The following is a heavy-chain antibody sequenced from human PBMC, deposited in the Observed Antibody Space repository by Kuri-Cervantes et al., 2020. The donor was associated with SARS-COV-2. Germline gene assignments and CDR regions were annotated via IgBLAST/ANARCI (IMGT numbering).Heavy chain of an antibody. CDR1: GGTFSSYA. CDR3: ARAGVAGYSSGWNPYYYYGMDV. V-gene: IGHV1-69*13. J-gene: IGHJ6*02. Sequence: SVKVSCKASGGTFSSYAISWVRQAPEQGLEWMGGIIPIFGTANYAQKFQGRVTITADESTSTAYMELSSLRSEDTAVYYCARAGVAGYSSGWNPYYYYGMDVWGQGTTVTVSS. D-gene: IGHD6-19*01. CDR2: IIPIFGTA.